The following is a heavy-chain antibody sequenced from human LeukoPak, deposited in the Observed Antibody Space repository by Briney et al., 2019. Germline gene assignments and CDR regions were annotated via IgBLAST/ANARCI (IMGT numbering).Heavy chain of an antibody. D-gene: IGHD3-22*01. Sequence: PSETLSLTCTVSGGSISSYYWSWIRQPPGKGLEWIGYIYYSGSTNYNPSLKSRVTISVDTSKNQFSLKLSSVTAADTAVYYCVKDSSGSDAFDIWGQGTMVTVSS. CDR2: IYYSGST. V-gene: IGHV4-59*08. J-gene: IGHJ3*02. CDR1: GGSISSYY. CDR3: VKDSSGSDAFDI.